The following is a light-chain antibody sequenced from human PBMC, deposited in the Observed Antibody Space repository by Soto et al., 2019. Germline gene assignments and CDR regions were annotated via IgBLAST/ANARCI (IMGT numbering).Light chain of an antibody. J-gene: IGKJ5*01. CDR1: QSVSSSN. CDR2: GAS. CDR3: QQYNSWPPIT. V-gene: IGKV3-15*01. Sequence: IVLTQSPAPLSLSPGNSATLSCTASQSVSSSNLAWYQQKPGQAPRLLIYGASTRATGIPDRFSGGGSGTEFTLTISSLQSEDFAVYYCQQYNSWPPITFGQGTRLEIK.